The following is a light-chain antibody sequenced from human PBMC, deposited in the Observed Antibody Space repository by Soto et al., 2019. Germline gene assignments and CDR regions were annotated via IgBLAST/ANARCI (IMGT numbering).Light chain of an antibody. J-gene: IGKJ4*01. Sequence: EIVLTQSPGTLSLSPGDRATLSCRASQSVSSDYVAWYQQKPGQTPNVLIYRASIRATGIPDRFSGSGSGTDFTLTISRLEPEDFAVYYCQQYGASPLTSGGGTKVEIK. CDR1: QSVSSDY. CDR3: QQYGASPLT. V-gene: IGKV3-20*01. CDR2: RAS.